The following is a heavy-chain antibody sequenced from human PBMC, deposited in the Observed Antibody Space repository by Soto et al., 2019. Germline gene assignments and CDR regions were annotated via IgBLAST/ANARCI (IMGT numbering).Heavy chain of an antibody. CDR1: GFTFSSYA. V-gene: IGHV3-23*01. CDR3: AKAKGAGTPSRAFDY. CDR2: ISGSGGST. Sequence: LRLSCAASGFTFSSYAMSWVRQAPGKGLEWVSAISGSGGSTYYADSVKGRFTISRDNSKSTLFLQMNSLRAEDTAVYYCAKAKGAGTPSRAFDYWGQGTLVTVSS. J-gene: IGHJ4*02. D-gene: IGHD1-1*01.